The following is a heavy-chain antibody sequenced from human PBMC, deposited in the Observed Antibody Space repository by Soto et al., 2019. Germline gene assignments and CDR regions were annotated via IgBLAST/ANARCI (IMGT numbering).Heavy chain of an antibody. Sequence: QITLKESGPTLVKPTQTLTVTCTFSGFSLSTSGAGVGWIRQSPGKAPEWLALISWKDEKRYNPGMKSRLTTTKDTSQNQLVTTMTDLDPVDTATYFCAHRYGGYYYRWYFDSWGQETLVTVSS. J-gene: IGHJ4*02. CDR2: ISWKDEK. D-gene: IGHD5-18*01. CDR1: GFSLSTSGAG. CDR3: AHRYGGYYYRWYFDS. V-gene: IGHV2-5*01.